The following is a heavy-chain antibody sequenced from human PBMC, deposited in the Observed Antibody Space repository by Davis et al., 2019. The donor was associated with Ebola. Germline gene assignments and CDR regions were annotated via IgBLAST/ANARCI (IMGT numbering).Heavy chain of an antibody. CDR2: ISSSSSYI. Sequence: PGGSLRLSCAASGFTFSSYSMNWVRQAPGKGLEWVSSISSSSSYIYYADSVKGRFTISRDNAKNSLYLQMNSLRAEDTAVYYCARDRSIVVVPAATHYYYYYGMDVWGQGTTVTVSS. CDR1: GFTFSSYS. D-gene: IGHD2-2*01. CDR3: ARDRSIVVVPAATHYYYYYGMDV. V-gene: IGHV3-21*01. J-gene: IGHJ6*02.